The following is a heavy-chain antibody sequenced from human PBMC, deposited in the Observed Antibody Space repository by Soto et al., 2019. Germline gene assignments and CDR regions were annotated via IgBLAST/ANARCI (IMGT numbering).Heavy chain of an antibody. CDR2: ISSSFISI. CDR3: ARLSATGWVVNGREYFDY. J-gene: IGHJ4*02. V-gene: IGHV3-11*01. D-gene: IGHD6-19*01. Sequence: GGSLRLSCEVSGFPFSNYYTRWIRKAPGKGLEWLADISSSFISIHYADSVKGRFSISRDNANNSLFLQMNSLSAEDTAVSYCARLSATGWVVNGREYFDYWGQGTLVTVSS. CDR1: GFPFSNYY.